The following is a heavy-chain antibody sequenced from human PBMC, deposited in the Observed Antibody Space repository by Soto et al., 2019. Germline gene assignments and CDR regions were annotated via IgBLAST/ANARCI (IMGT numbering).Heavy chain of an antibody. CDR2: MNPNSGDT. V-gene: IGHV1-8*01. Sequence: AAVKVSCKASGYTFTSYDINWVRQATGQGLEWMGWMNPNSGDTGYAQKFQGRVTMTTNNSISTAYMELSSLGSEDTAVYYCARGGAGYHLFDPWGQGTLVTVSS. CDR1: GYTFTSYD. D-gene: IGHD5-12*01. J-gene: IGHJ5*02. CDR3: ARGGAGYHLFDP.